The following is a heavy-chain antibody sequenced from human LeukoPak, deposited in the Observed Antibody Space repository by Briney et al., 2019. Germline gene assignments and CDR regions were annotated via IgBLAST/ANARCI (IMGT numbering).Heavy chain of an antibody. D-gene: IGHD6-25*01. CDR2: IYYSGST. J-gene: IGHJ6*03. V-gene: IGHV4-59*01. Sequence: SETLSLTCTVSGGSISSYYWSWIRQPPGKGLEWIGYIYYSGSTNYNPSLKSRVTISVDTSKNQFSLNLSSVTAADTAVYYCARVGRITALNYYYMDVWGKGTTVTVSS. CDR3: ARVGRITALNYYYMDV. CDR1: GGSISSYY.